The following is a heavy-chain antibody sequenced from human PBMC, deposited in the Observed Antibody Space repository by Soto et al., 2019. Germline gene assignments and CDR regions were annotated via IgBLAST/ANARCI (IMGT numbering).Heavy chain of an antibody. J-gene: IGHJ4*02. Sequence: GGSLRLSCAAAGFTFSSYAMSWVRQAPGKGLEWVSAISGSGGSTYYADSVKGRFTISRDNSKNTLYLQMNSLRAEDTAVYYCAKGVVVVPAAYYFDYWGQGTLVTVSS. V-gene: IGHV3-23*01. D-gene: IGHD2-2*01. CDR3: AKGVVVVPAAYYFDY. CDR2: ISGSGGST. CDR1: GFTFSSYA.